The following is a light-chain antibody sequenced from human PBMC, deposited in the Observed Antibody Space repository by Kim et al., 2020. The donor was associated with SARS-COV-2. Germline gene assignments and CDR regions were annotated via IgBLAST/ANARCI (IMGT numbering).Light chain of an antibody. CDR3: QQSYSIPRT. CDR2: AAS. Sequence: ASVGDRVTSTCRASQGIINYLNWYQQKLGKVPKLLISAASNLQSGVPSRFIGSGSGTDFTLTITNLQPEDFAAYFCQQSYSIPRTFGQGTKVDIK. V-gene: IGKV1-39*01. J-gene: IGKJ1*01. CDR1: QGIINY.